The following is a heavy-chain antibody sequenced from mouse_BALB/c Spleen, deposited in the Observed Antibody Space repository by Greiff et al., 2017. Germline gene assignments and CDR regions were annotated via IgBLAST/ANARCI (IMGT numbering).Heavy chain of an antibody. CDR1: GFTFSSYG. CDR3: ARHGYSWYFDD. J-gene: IGHJ1*01. CDR2: ISSGGSYT. Sequence: EVLLVESGGDLVKPGGSLKLSCAASGFTFSSYGMSWVRQTPDKRLEWVATISSGGSYTYYPDSVKGRFTISRDTAKNTLYLQMSSLNSEDTAMYYCARHGYSWYFDDWGEGTTVTVSS. V-gene: IGHV5-6*01. D-gene: IGHD2-3*01.